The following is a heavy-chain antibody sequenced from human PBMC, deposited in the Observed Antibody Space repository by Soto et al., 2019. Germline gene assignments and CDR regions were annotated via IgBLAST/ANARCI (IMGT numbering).Heavy chain of an antibody. Sequence: PGGSLRLSCAASGFTFSSYAMHWVRQAPGKGLEWVAVISYDGSNKYYADSVKGRFTISRDNSKNTLYLQMNSLRAEDTAVYYCARGRRWQQQSFDYWGQGTLVTVSS. J-gene: IGHJ4*02. CDR2: ISYDGSNK. CDR1: GFTFSSYA. CDR3: ARGRRWQQQSFDY. D-gene: IGHD6-13*01. V-gene: IGHV3-30-3*01.